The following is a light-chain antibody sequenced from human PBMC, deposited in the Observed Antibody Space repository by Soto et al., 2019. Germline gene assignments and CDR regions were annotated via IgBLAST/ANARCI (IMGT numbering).Light chain of an antibody. CDR3: QTWGTGIHYV. Sequence: QPVLTQSPSVSASLGASVKLTCTLSSGHSSYAIAWHQQQPEKGPRYLMKLNSDGSHSKRDGIPDRFSGSSSGAERYLTISSLQSEDEADYYCQTWGTGIHYVFGTGTKVTVL. CDR2: LNSDGSH. CDR1: SGHSSYA. J-gene: IGLJ1*01. V-gene: IGLV4-69*01.